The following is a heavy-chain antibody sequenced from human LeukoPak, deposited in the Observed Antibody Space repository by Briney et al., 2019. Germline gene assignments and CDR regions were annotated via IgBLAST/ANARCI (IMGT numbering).Heavy chain of an antibody. V-gene: IGHV4-34*09. Sequence: SETLSLTCAVYGGSFSGYYWSWIRQPPGKGLEWIGYIYYSGSTYYNPSLKSRVTISVDTSKNQFSLKLSSVTAADTAVYYCARADYSNSQSKYNWFDPWGQGTLVTVSS. CDR2: IYYSGST. CDR3: ARADYSNSQSKYNWFDP. D-gene: IGHD4-11*01. CDR1: GGSFSGYY. J-gene: IGHJ5*02.